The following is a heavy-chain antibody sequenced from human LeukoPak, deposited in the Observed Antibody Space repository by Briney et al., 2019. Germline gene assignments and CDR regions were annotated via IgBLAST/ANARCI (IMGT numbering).Heavy chain of an antibody. CDR1: GGSISSYY. Sequence: SETLSLTCTVSGGSISSYYWSWIRQPPGKGLEWIGYIYYSGSTNYNPSLKSRVTISVDTSNNQFSLKLSSVTAADTAVYYCARSYGSGSYSRYYGMDVWGQGTTVTVSS. CDR3: ARSYGSGSYSRYYGMDV. D-gene: IGHD3-10*01. V-gene: IGHV4-59*01. CDR2: IYYSGST. J-gene: IGHJ6*02.